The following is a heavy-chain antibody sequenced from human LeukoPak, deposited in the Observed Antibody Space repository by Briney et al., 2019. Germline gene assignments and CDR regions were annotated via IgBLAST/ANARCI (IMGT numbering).Heavy chain of an antibody. CDR3: AKGDTFLPTHYFDP. CDR2: VSAYNGKT. V-gene: IGHV1-18*04. Sequence: ASVRVSCKASGYTFTSYYVHWVRQAPGQGLEGMGWVSAYNGKTNYAQSLQDRVTITTDTSTSTVYMELRSLRSDDTALYYCAKGDTFLPTHYFDPWGQGTLVTVSS. J-gene: IGHJ5*02. D-gene: IGHD2/OR15-2a*01. CDR1: GYTFTSYY.